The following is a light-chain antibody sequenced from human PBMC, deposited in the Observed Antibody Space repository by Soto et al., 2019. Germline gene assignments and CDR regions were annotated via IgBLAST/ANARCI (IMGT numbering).Light chain of an antibody. CDR1: QSVSSY. CDR2: DAS. Sequence: IGLTQSTDTLSLSPGERATLSCRASQSVSSYLAWYQQKPGQAPRLLIYDASNRATGIPARFSGSGSGTDFTLTISSLEPEDFAVYYCQQRSNWPLWIPFGQ. V-gene: IGKV3-11*01. J-gene: IGKJ5*01. CDR3: QQRSNWPLWIP.